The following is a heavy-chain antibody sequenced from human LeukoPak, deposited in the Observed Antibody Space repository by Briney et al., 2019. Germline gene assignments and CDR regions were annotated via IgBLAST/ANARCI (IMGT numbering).Heavy chain of an antibody. CDR1: GFTFSSYG. CDR3: ARGIAVAGNAFWFDP. CDR2: ISSSSSYI. D-gene: IGHD6-19*01. J-gene: IGHJ5*02. Sequence: GGSLRLSCAASGFTFSSYGMSWVRQAPGKGLEWVSSISSSSSYIFYADSVKGRFTISRDNAKNSLYLQMNSLRAEDTAVYYCARGIAVAGNAFWFDPWGQGTLVTVSS. V-gene: IGHV3-21*01.